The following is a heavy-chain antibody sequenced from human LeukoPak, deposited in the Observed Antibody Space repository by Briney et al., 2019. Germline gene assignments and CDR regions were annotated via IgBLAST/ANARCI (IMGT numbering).Heavy chain of an antibody. CDR3: ARAHRDYYDSSGYILD. J-gene: IGHJ4*02. CDR2: IYHSGST. V-gene: IGHV4-4*02. CDR1: GGSISSSNW. D-gene: IGHD3-22*01. Sequence: PSETLSLTCAVSGGSISSSNWWSWVRQPPGKGLEWIGEIYHSGSTYYTPSLKSRVTISVDRSKNKFSLKLSSVTAADTAVYYCARAHRDYYDSSGYILDWGQGTLVTVSS.